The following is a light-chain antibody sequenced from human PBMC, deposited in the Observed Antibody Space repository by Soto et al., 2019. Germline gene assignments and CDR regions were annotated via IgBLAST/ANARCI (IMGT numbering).Light chain of an antibody. J-gene: IGLJ2*01. CDR2: EVN. CDR1: SSDIGGYNY. V-gene: IGLV2-8*01. Sequence: QSALTQPPSASGSPGRSVTISCTGTSSDIGGYNYVSWYQQHPGKAPKLMIYEVNKRPSGVPDRFSGSKSGNTASLTVSGLQAEDEADYSCASHAGRKNIIFGGGTKLTVL. CDR3: ASHAGRKNII.